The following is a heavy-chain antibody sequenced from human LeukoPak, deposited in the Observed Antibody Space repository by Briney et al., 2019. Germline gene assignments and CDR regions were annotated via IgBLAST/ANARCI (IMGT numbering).Heavy chain of an antibody. CDR1: GFTFSSYA. CDR3: AKDLGYSSSWSHRYYFDY. CDR2: ISGSGGST. D-gene: IGHD6-13*01. J-gene: IGHJ4*02. V-gene: IGHV3-23*01. Sequence: GGSLRLSCAASGFTFSSYAMSWVRQAPGKGLESVSAISGSGGSTYYADSAKGRFTISRDNSKNTLYLQMNSLRAEDTAVYYCAKDLGYSSSWSHRYYFDYWGQGTLVTVSS.